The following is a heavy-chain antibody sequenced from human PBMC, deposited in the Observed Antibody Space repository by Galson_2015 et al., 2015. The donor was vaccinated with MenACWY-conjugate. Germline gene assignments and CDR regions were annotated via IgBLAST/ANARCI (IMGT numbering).Heavy chain of an antibody. CDR1: GFTFRNYG. J-gene: IGHJ6*02. V-gene: IGHV3-7*03. CDR3: ARGQYGLDV. CDR2: IKKDGSKK. Sequence: SVRLSCAASGFTFRNYGMKWVRQAPGKGLEWVASIKKDGSKKYYVDYVKGRFTISRDNTKNSVYVELNSLRAEDTAVYYCARGQYGLDVWGQGTMVTASS.